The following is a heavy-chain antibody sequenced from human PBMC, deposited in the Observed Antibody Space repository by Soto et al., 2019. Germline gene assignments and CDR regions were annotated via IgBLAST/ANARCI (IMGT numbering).Heavy chain of an antibody. Sequence: QVQLQESGPGLVKPSETLSLTCTVSGGSISSYYWCWIRQPPGKGLEWIGYIYYSGSTNYNPSLKSRVTISVDTSKHQFSLKLSSVTAADTAVYYCARHADYDFWSGQINWFDPWGQGTLVTVSS. V-gene: IGHV4-59*01. CDR1: GGSISSYY. CDR2: IYYSGST. D-gene: IGHD3-3*01. J-gene: IGHJ5*02. CDR3: ARHADYDFWSGQINWFDP.